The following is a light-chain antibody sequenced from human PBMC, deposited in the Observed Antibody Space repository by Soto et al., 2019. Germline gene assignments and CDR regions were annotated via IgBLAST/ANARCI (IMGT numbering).Light chain of an antibody. V-gene: IGLV1-47*01. J-gene: IGLJ2*01. CDR2: RNN. CDR3: AAWDDSLSGPWVV. CDR1: SSNIGSNY. Sequence: QSVLTQPPSASGTPGQRVTISCSGSSSNIGSNYVYWYQQLPGTAPKPLIYRNNQRPSGVPDRFSGSKSGTSASLAISGLRSEDEADYYCAAWDDSLSGPWVVFGGGTKLTVL.